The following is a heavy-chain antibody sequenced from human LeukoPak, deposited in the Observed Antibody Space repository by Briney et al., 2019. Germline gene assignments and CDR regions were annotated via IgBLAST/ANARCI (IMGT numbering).Heavy chain of an antibody. V-gene: IGHV1-69*05. CDR2: IIPIFGTA. Sequence: SVKVSCKASRGTFSSYAISWVRQAPGQGPEWMGGIIPIFGTANYAQKFQGRVTITTDESTSTAYMELSSLRSEDTAVYYCARDSVGPPYYYMDVWGKGTTVTVSS. J-gene: IGHJ6*03. CDR3: ARDSVGPPYYYMDV. CDR1: RGTFSSYA.